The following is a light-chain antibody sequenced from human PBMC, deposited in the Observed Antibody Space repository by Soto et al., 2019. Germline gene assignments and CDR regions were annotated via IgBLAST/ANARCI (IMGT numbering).Light chain of an antibody. CDR1: QSVSSN. CDR2: GTS. J-gene: IGKJ5*01. V-gene: IGKV3-15*01. Sequence: EIVMTQSPATLSVSPGERATLSCRASQSVSSNLAWYQQKPGQAPRLLIYGTSTRATGIPDRFSGSGSGTDSTLTISRLEPEDFAVYYCQQYDSSPITFGLETRLEIK. CDR3: QQYDSSPIT.